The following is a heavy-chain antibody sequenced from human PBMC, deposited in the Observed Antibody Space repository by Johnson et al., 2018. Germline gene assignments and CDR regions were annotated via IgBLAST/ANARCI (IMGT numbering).Heavy chain of an antibody. CDR3: AKERVEGRFGLEV. D-gene: IGHD1-1*01. CDR2: VLPDGYS. Sequence: VQLVQSGGGLVQPGGSLRLSCAASGFSFSSHAMTWVRQAPGKGLEWVSVVLPDGYSKYADSVKGRFTISRDNSKNTLYLQMNSLTAEDSAIYYCAKERVEGRFGLEVGGKGTMVTVSS. J-gene: IGHJ3*01. V-gene: IGHV3-23*04. CDR1: GFSFSSHA.